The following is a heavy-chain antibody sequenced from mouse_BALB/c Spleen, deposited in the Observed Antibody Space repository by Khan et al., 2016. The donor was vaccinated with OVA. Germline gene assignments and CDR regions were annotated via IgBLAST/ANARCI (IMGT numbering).Heavy chain of an antibody. CDR3: VRDGAYYRNDGWFAY. D-gene: IGHD2-14*01. CDR2: INPSNGYT. CDR1: GYTFTSYT. V-gene: IGHV1-4*01. J-gene: IGHJ3*01. Sequence: QVQLQQSGAELARPGASVKMSCKASGYTFTSYTIHWIKLRPGQGLEWIGYINPSNGYTNYNQVFKDKATLTADKSSTTAYMPLNSLTSDDSAVYNWVRDGAYYRNDGWFAYWGQGTLVTVSA.